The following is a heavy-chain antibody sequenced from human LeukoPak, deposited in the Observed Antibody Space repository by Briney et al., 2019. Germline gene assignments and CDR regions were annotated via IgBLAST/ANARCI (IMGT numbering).Heavy chain of an antibody. Sequence: GESLRLSCAASGFTFSSYEMNWVRQAPGKGLEWVSYISSSGSTIYYADSVKGRFTISRDNAKNSLYLQMNSLRAEDTAVYYCARDGSSSWCYGMDVWGQGTTVTVSS. CDR3: ARDGSSSWCYGMDV. CDR1: GFTFSSYE. CDR2: ISSSGSTI. D-gene: IGHD6-13*01. J-gene: IGHJ6*02. V-gene: IGHV3-48*03.